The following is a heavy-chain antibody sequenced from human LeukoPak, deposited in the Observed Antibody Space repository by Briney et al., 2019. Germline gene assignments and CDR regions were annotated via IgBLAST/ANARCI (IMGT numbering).Heavy chain of an antibody. CDR3: ARGLFFDY. D-gene: IGHD3-22*01. V-gene: IGHV4-59*08. CDR2: IYYSGST. Sequence: SETLSLTCTVSGGSISRYYWSGIRQPPGKGLECVGYIYYSGSTNYNPSLKSRVTISVDTSKNQFSLKLSSVTAADTAVYYCARGLFFDYWGQGTLVTVSS. J-gene: IGHJ4*02. CDR1: GGSISRYY.